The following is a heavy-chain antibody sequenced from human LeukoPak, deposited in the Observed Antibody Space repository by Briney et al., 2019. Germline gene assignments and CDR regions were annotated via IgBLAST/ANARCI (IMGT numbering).Heavy chain of an antibody. Sequence: SETLSLTCSVSGGSIRNHFWSWIRLPPGKGLEWIGNIYYTTNPNYSPSLASRVTISVDASKNQLSLNLNSVSAADTAIYYCARDRNYFDAWGQGTRVTVSS. J-gene: IGHJ5*02. CDR2: IYYTTNP. CDR1: GGSIRNHF. V-gene: IGHV4-59*11. CDR3: ARDRNYFDA. D-gene: IGHD4-11*01.